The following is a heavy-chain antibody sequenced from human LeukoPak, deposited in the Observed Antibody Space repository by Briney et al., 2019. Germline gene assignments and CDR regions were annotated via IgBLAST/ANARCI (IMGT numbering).Heavy chain of an antibody. Sequence: GGSLRLSCVASEFTFSNYWMDWVRQAPGKRLEWVANIKQDGSLKHYVDSVEGRFTIYRDNAKNSLFLQMNSLRAEDTAVYYCAKELTMIVVVDYWGQGTLVTVSS. D-gene: IGHD3-22*01. CDR1: EFTFSNYW. CDR3: AKELTMIVVVDY. CDR2: IKQDGSLK. V-gene: IGHV3-7*03. J-gene: IGHJ4*02.